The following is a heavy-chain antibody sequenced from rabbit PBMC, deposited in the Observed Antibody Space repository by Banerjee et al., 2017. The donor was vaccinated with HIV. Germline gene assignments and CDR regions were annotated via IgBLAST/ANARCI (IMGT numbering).Heavy chain of an antibody. D-gene: IGHD1-1*01. CDR2: ISTGDGST. V-gene: IGHV1S39*01. Sequence: WVRQAPGKGLEWIGYISTGDGSTWYASWAKGRFTISKTSTTVTLQMTSLTAADTATYFCARDLGGVIGWNFNLWGPGTLVTVS. CDR3: ARDLGGVIGWNFNL. J-gene: IGHJ4*01.